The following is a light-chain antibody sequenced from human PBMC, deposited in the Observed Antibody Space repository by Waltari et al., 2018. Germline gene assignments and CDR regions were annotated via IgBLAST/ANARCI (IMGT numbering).Light chain of an antibody. CDR3: CSYARISPV. V-gene: IGLV2-23*01. CDR2: EGS. J-gene: IGLJ2*01. Sequence: QSALTQPASVSGSPGQSITISFTGTSGGVGSYNLVSWYQQHPGKAPKLMIYEGSKRPSGVSNRFSGSKSGNTASLTISGLQAEDEADYYCCSYARISPVFGGGTKLTVL. CDR1: SGGVGSYNL.